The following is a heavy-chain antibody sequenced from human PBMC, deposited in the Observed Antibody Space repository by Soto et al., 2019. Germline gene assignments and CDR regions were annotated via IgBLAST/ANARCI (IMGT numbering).Heavy chain of an antibody. J-gene: IGHJ4*02. CDR3: ARSTFGSGVNFDY. Sequence: GASVKVSCKASGYTFISWGFSWVRQAPGQGLEWMGWINTYNGDTDYAQKFQGRITMATDTSTNTAYMELMSLRSDDTAVYYCARSTFGSGVNFDYWGQGTPVTVSS. CDR1: GYTFISWG. D-gene: IGHD3-10*01. V-gene: IGHV1-18*01. CDR2: INTYNGDT.